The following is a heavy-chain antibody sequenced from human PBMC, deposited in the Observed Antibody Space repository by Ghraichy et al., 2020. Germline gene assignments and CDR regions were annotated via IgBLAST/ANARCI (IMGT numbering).Heavy chain of an antibody. CDR3: ARDPGSNGRYYFDC. J-gene: IGHJ4*02. CDR1: GFSFSSYG. Sequence: GGSLRLSCAASGFSFSSYGMHWVRQAPGKGLEWVAVIWYDGSKTYYADSVKGRFTISRDNSLYLQLNSLRAEDTAVYYCARDPGSNGRYYFDCWGQGTLVSVSS. CDR2: IWYDGSKT. D-gene: IGHD6-13*01. V-gene: IGHV3-33*01.